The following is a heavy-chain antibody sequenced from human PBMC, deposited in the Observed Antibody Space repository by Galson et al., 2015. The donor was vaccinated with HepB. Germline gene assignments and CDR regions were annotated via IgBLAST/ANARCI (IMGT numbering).Heavy chain of an antibody. V-gene: IGHV3-23*01. CDR3: TRGLPAAMEGIDY. Sequence: SLRLSCAVSGFTFSSYAMSWVRQAPGKGLEWVSGISSSGGSTFYADSVKGRITLSRDNSKNTLYLQMNNLRAADTAVYYCTRGLPAAMEGIDYWGQGTLVTVSS. CDR2: ISSSGGST. J-gene: IGHJ4*02. CDR1: GFTFSSYA. D-gene: IGHD2-2*01.